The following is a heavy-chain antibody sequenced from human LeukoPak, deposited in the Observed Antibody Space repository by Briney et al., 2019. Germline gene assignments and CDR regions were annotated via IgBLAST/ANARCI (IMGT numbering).Heavy chain of an antibody. D-gene: IGHD2-21*02. CDR1: GFTFSSYG. Sequence: GGSLRLSCAASGFTFSSYGMSWVRQAPGKGLEWVSAISGSGDSTYYTDSVKGRFTISRDNDKNTLYLQMSSLRDEDTAIYYCAKGHGDWYFYYFDYWGQGTLVTVSS. J-gene: IGHJ4*02. CDR2: ISGSGDST. CDR3: AKGHGDWYFYYFDY. V-gene: IGHV3-23*01.